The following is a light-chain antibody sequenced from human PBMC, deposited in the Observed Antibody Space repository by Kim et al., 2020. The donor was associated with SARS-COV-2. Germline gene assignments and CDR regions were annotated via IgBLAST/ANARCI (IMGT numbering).Light chain of an antibody. J-gene: IGKJ2*01. CDR1: QSVSSN. Sequence: EIVMTQSPATLSVSPGERATLSCRASQSVSSNLAWYQHKPGQAPRLLIYGASTRGTGVPARFSGSGSGTDFTLTISSLQSEDFAVYYCQQYNNWPPYTFGQGTKLEI. V-gene: IGKV3-15*01. CDR3: QQYNNWPPYT. CDR2: GAS.